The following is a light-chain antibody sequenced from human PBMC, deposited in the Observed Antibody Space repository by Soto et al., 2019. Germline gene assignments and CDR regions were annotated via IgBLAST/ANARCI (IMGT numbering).Light chain of an antibody. Sequence: DIQMTQSPSSLSASVGDRVNITCRASPSVYNYFHWYQQKPGKAPRLLVHSAVTLEFGVPSRFSGSGAGTDFALTISGLQPEDFASYCCQQTYSNPISFGQGTRL. CDR3: QQTYSNPIS. CDR2: SAV. V-gene: IGKV1-39*01. CDR1: PSVYNY. J-gene: IGKJ5*01.